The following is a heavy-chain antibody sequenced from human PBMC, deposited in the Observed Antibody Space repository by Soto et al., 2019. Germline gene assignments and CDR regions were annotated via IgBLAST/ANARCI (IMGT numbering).Heavy chain of an antibody. Sequence: SETLSLTCNMSGDSYSISTYSWSWIRQPPGKALQWIGFIYQNGVTSYNPSLASRVSISLDRSNNQCSLKLKSVTAADTAVYFCAGMPYTSGLRFDPWGPGTLVTVS. CDR3: AGMPYTSGLRFDP. J-gene: IGHJ5*02. CDR1: GDSYSISTYS. CDR2: IYQNGVT. V-gene: IGHV4-30-2*01. D-gene: IGHD6-19*01.